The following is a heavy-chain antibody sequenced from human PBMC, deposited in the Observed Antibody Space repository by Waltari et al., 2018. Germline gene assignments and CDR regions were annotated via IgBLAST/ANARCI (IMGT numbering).Heavy chain of an antibody. CDR3: AKDQYTSSRRGFDS. CDR1: GFNLSSYA. CDR2: VSGSAGST. V-gene: IGHV3-23*01. J-gene: IGHJ4*02. D-gene: IGHD3-10*01. Sequence: EVQLSELGGGLVQPGGSLRLSCAASGFNLSSYARSLVRQAPGKGLERVSTVSGSAGSTYYADAVKGRFTISRDISKNTLFLQMNSLRAEDTALYSCAKDQYTSSRRGFDSWGQGTLVTVSS.